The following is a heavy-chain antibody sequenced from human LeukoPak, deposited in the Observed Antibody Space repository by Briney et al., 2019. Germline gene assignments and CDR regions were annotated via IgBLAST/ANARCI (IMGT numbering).Heavy chain of an antibody. CDR2: TNPNSGGT. CDR1: GYTFTCYF. Sequence: AAVNVSFKCSGYTFTCYFFHLMRQAPAQGLEWMGLTNPNSGGTNNAQKLQGRVTMTRDKSIRKAYMEMRRLRSDDTAVYYCASSIVYCSSTSCYFTWGQGTLVTVSS. J-gene: IGHJ4*02. D-gene: IGHD2-2*01. V-gene: IGHV1-2*02. CDR3: ASSIVYCSSTSCYFT.